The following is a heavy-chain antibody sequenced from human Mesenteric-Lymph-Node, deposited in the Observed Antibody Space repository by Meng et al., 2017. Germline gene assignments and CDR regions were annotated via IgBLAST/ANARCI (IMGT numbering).Heavy chain of an antibody. CDR2: INTNSGSP. J-gene: IGHJ4*02. D-gene: IGHD5-18*01. CDR1: GYTFGSYG. Sequence: QVQLVQSGSELKKPGASVEVSCQASGYTFGSYGINWVRQAPGQGLEWMGWINTNSGSPTYDQGFTGRFVFSLDASVRTAYLEISSLKAEDTAVYYCARGTPMKYWGQGTLVTVSS. CDR3: ARGTPMKY. V-gene: IGHV7-4-1*02.